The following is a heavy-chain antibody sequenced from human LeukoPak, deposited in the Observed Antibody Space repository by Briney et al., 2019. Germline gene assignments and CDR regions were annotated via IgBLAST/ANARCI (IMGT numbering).Heavy chain of an antibody. CDR1: GYTFTGYY. J-gene: IGHJ6*03. CDR3: ARATVQLWFEYYYYYMDV. Sequence: ASVKVSCKASGYTFTGYYMHWVRQAPGQGLEWMGWINPNSGGTNYAQKFQGRVTMTRDTSISTAYMELSRLRSDDTAVYYCARATVQLWFEYYYYYMDVWGKGTTVTVSS. D-gene: IGHD5-18*01. V-gene: IGHV1-2*02. CDR2: INPNSGGT.